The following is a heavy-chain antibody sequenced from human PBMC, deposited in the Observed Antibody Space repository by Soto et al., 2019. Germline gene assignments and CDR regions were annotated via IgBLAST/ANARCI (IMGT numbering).Heavy chain of an antibody. Sequence: GSLRLSCAPSGFTFDNYEMQWVRQAPWKGLEWVSYISSSGSVMYYADSVKGRFTISRDNAKRSLFLQMNSLRAEDTAIYYCVKEATNINSCEYWGQGNFVNVSS. CDR3: VKEATNINSCEY. V-gene: IGHV3-48*03. CDR1: GFTFDNYE. CDR2: ISSSGSVM. D-gene: IGHD1-26*01. J-gene: IGHJ4*02.